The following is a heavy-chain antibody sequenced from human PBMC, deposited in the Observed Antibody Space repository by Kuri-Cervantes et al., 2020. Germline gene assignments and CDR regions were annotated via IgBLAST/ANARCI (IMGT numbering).Heavy chain of an antibody. CDR3: AKDQYPITMVRGVSQVDY. CDR1: GFIFSSYG. D-gene: IGHD3-10*01. J-gene: IGHJ4*02. CDR2: ISGSGGST. Sequence: GASLMFCSASSGFIFSSYGMHWVHQAAGRGEELVSAISGSGGSTYYADSVKGRFTISRDNSKNTLYLQMNSLRAEDTAVYYCAKDQYPITMVRGVSQVDYWGQGTLVTVSS. V-gene: IGHV3-23*01.